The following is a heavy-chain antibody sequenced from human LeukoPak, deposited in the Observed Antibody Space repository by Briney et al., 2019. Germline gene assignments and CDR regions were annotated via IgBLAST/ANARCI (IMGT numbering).Heavy chain of an antibody. CDR1: GGSFSGYY. Sequence: PSETLSLTCAVYGGSFSGYYWSWNRQPPGKGLEWIGEINHSGSTNYNPSLKSRVTISVDTSKNQSSLKLSSVTAADTAVYYCARGRRCDYWGQGTLVTVSS. V-gene: IGHV4-34*01. CDR3: ARGRRCDY. J-gene: IGHJ4*02. CDR2: INHSGST. D-gene: IGHD4-17*01.